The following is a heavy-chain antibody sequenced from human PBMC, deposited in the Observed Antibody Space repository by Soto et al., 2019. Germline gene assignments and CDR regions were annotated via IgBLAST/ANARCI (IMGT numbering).Heavy chain of an antibody. CDR1: GGSISSGGYS. J-gene: IGHJ4*02. D-gene: IGHD4-17*01. CDR2: ISHSGST. CDR3: XXXMTTVTTFDY. Sequence: QLQLQESGSGLVKPSQTLSLTCAVSGGSISSGGYSCTWIRQPPGKGLEWIGYISHSGSTYYNPVLKSRVTISVDRSKNQFXXXXSSVXXXXXXXXXXXXXMTTVTTFDYWGQGTLVTVSS. V-gene: IGHV4-30-2*01.